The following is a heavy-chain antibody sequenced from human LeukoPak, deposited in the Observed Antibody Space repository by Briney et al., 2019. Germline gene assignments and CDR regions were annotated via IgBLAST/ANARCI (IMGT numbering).Heavy chain of an antibody. Sequence: GGSLRLSCAASGFTVSSNSMTWVRQAPGKGLEWVSLIKSDGRTYYADSVKGRFTISRDNSKNTLYLQMNSLRAEDTAVYYCAKVVYDFWSGLDYWGQGTLVTVSS. CDR3: AKVVYDFWSGLDY. CDR2: IKSDGRT. V-gene: IGHV3-53*01. J-gene: IGHJ4*02. CDR1: GFTVSSNS. D-gene: IGHD3-3*01.